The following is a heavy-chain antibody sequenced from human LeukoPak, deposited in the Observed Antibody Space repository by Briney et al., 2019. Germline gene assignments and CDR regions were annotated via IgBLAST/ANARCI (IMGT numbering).Heavy chain of an antibody. CDR3: AKDPYCTSASCYPDS. V-gene: IGHV3-23*01. CDR2: ITASGANT. J-gene: IGHJ4*02. D-gene: IGHD2-2*01. CDR1: GFTFSTYA. Sequence: GGSLRLSCGASGFTFSTYATSWVRQAPGKGLEWVSAITASGANTYYADSVKGRFTISRDNSKNTLYLQMNSLRAEDTAVYYCAKDPYCTSASCYPDSWGQGTLVTVSS.